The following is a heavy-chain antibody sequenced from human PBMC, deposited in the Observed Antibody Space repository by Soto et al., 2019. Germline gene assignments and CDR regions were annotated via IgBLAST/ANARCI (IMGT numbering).Heavy chain of an antibody. CDR3: AKGPTIFGVVITFEYYYGMDV. J-gene: IGHJ6*02. D-gene: IGHD3-3*01. CDR1: GFTVSSDY. V-gene: IGHV3-53*01. CDR2: SYSGGNT. Sequence: PGGSLRLSCAASGFTVSSDYMSWVRQAPGKGLELVSFSYSGGNTHYADSVKGRFTTSRDNSKNTLYLQMNSLRAEDTAVYYCAKGPTIFGVVITFEYYYGMDVWGQGAMVTVSS.